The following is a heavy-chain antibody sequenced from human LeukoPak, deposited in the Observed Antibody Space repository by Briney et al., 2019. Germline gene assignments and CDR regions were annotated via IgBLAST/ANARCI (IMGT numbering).Heavy chain of an antibody. J-gene: IGHJ5*02. CDR1: GFTFSSYA. CDR2: ISYDGSNK. V-gene: IGHV3-30*04. D-gene: IGHD6-19*01. Sequence: GGSLRLSCAASGFTFSSYAMHWVRQAPGKGLEWVAVISYDGSNKYYADSVKGRFTISRDNSKNTLYLQMNSLRAEDTAVYYCARDWGSSGWYNWFDPWGQGTLVTVSS. CDR3: ARDWGSSGWYNWFDP.